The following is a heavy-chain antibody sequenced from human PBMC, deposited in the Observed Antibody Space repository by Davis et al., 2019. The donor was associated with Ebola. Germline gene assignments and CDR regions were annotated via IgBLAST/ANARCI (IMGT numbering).Heavy chain of an antibody. CDR2: IHYSAFT. D-gene: IGHD3-3*01. Sequence: MPSETLSLTCTVSDGSIVSDGSVSSSYWSWIRQPPGKGLEWMGDIHYSAFTKYNPSLRSRVAISVNTSKNQFSLRLSSVTAADTAVYYCARARPMNRFHDALDLWGQGTMVTVSS. CDR1: DGSIVSDGSVSSSY. V-gene: IGHV4-59*13. J-gene: IGHJ3*01. CDR3: ARARPMNRFHDALDL.